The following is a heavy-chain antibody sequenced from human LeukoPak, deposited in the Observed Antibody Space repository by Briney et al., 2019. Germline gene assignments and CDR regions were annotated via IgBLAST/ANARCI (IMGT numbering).Heavy chain of an antibody. D-gene: IGHD2-2*02. V-gene: IGHV4-61*02. Sequence: PSETLSLTCTVSGGSISSSSYSWSWLRQPAGKGLEWIGRIYTSGSSNYNPSLKSRVTMSVDTSKNQFSLKLSSVTAADTAGDYWARRDSNCSSTSCYTGGGETWGQGTLVTVSS. J-gene: IGHJ5*02. CDR2: IYTSGSS. CDR3: ARRDSNCSSTSCYTGGGET. CDR1: GGSISSSSYS.